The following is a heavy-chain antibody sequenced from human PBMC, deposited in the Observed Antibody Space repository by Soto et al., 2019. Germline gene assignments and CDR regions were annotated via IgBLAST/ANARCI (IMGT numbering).Heavy chain of an antibody. D-gene: IGHD2-2*02. Sequence: ASVKVSCKASGYIFVSYGINWVRQAPGQGLEWMGWISPYSGNTNYAEKLQGRVTMTTDTSTSTAYMELRSLRSDDTAVYYCARDLRVVGYCISTSCYTAYPPSYGMDVWGQGTTVTVSS. CDR3: ARDLRVVGYCISTSCYTAYPPSYGMDV. CDR1: GYIFVSYG. V-gene: IGHV1-18*01. CDR2: ISPYSGNT. J-gene: IGHJ6*02.